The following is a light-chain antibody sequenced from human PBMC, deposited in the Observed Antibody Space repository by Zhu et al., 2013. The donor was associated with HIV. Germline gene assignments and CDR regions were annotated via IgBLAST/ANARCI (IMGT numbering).Light chain of an antibody. CDR2: GAS. CDR1: QSVGSY. J-gene: IGKJ2*01. CDR3: QQYDTSETMYT. V-gene: IGKV3-20*01. Sequence: EIVLTQSPGTLSLSPGERATLSCRASQSVGSYLAWYQQTPGQAPRLLISGASNRATGISDRFSGSGSGTDFTLTISRLEPEDFATYYCQQYDTSETMYTFGQGTKLEIK.